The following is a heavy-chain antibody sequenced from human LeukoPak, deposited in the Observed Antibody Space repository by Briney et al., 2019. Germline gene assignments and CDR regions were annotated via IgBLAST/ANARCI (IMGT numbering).Heavy chain of an antibody. Sequence: GGSLRLSCAASGFTVSSNYMSWVRQAPGKGLEWVSVIYSGGSTYCADSVKGRFTISRDNSKNTLYLQMNSLRAGDTAVYYCARERNYYDSSGYYSPDYFDYWGQGTLVTVSS. CDR3: ARERNYYDSSGYYSPDYFDY. CDR2: IYSGGST. CDR1: GFTVSSNY. D-gene: IGHD3-22*01. J-gene: IGHJ4*02. V-gene: IGHV3-53*01.